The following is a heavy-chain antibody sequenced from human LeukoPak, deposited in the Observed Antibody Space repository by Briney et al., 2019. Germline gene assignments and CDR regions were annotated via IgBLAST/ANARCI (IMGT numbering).Heavy chain of an antibody. CDR2: ISGSGGST. CDR1: GFTFSSYW. V-gene: IGHV3-23*01. CDR3: AKGQTYYYDSSGYYSEN. J-gene: IGHJ4*02. Sequence: GGSLRLSCAASGFTFSSYWMSWVRQAPGKGLEWVSAISGSGGSTYYADSVKGRFTISRDNSKNTLYLQMNSLRAEDTAVYYCAKGQTYYYDSSGYYSENWGQGTLVTVSS. D-gene: IGHD3-22*01.